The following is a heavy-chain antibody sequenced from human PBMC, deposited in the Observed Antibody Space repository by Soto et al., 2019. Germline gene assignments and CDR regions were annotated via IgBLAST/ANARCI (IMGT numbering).Heavy chain of an antibody. Sequence: QVQLQESGPGLVKPSGTLSLTCAVSGDSINSSNWWSWVRQPPGKGLEWIGEIYHSGTINYNPSLKGRISISLDKSKNQFSLKLNSVTAADTAVYFCASSKRPTVLVDYWGQGALVTVSS. D-gene: IGHD2-8*02. CDR3: ASSKRPTVLVDY. CDR2: IYHSGTI. V-gene: IGHV4-4*02. CDR1: GDSINSSNW. J-gene: IGHJ4*02.